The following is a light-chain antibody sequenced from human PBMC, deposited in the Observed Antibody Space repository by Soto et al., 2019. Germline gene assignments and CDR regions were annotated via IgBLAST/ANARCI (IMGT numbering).Light chain of an antibody. CDR1: QSVSSN. CDR2: GAS. V-gene: IGKV3-15*01. CDR3: QQYYNWPPRIT. J-gene: IGKJ5*01. Sequence: EIVMTQSPATLSVSPGERATLSFRSIQSVSSNFAWYQQKPGQAPRLLIYGASTRASGLPARFSGSGSGTEFTLTISSLQSEDFAVYYCQQYYNWPPRITFGQGTRLEIK.